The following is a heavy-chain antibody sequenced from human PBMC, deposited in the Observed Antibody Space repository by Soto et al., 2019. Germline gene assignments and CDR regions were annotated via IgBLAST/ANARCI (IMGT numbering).Heavy chain of an antibody. D-gene: IGHD1-1*01. CDR2: TFYRSKWYN. Sequence: SQTLSLTCAISGDSVSTNSATWDWIRQSQSKGLEWLGRTFYRSKWYNDYAVSVKGRITINPDTANNQFSLQLISVIPVDTAVYYCVRLIGNCWLDSWGQGTLVTVSS. CDR1: GDSVSTNSAT. V-gene: IGHV6-1*01. J-gene: IGHJ5*01. CDR3: VRLIGNCWLDS.